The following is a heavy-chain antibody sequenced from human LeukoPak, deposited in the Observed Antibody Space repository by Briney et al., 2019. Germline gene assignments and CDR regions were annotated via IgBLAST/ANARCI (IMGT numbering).Heavy chain of an antibody. D-gene: IGHD1-26*01. CDR3: ATTTIRLGY. V-gene: IGHV4-39*07. J-gene: IGHJ4*02. CDR1: GGSRSRISYY. Sequence: KSSETLSLTCTVSGGSRSRISYYWGCIRQPPGKGLEWIGSIYYSGTTYYNPSLKSRVTISVDTSKNQFSLKLSSVTAADTAVYYCATTTIRLGYWGQGTLVTVSS. CDR2: IYYSGTT.